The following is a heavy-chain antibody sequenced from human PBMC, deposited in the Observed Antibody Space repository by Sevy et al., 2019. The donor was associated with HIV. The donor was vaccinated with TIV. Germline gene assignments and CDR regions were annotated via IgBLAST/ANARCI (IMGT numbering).Heavy chain of an antibody. CDR3: AGDSGTYPYYFDY. D-gene: IGHD1-26*01. Sequence: SETLSLTWTVSGGSVSSGSYFWSWIRQPPGKGLEWIGYIHYSGSTNYTPSLKSRVTISVDTSKNQFSLNLSSVTAADTAVYYCAGDSGTYPYYFDYWGQGTLVTVSS. CDR2: IHYSGST. V-gene: IGHV4-61*01. J-gene: IGHJ4*02. CDR1: GGSVSSGSYF.